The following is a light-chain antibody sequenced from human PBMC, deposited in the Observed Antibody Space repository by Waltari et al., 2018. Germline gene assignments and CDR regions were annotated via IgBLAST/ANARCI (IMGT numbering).Light chain of an antibody. J-gene: IGKJ1*01. Sequence: DIQMTQSPSSLSASVGDRVTITCRASQSISSYLNWYQQKPGKAPKLLIYGASSLQSGVPARFSGSGSGTDFTRSISSLQPEDFATYFCQQSFSSPWTFGQGTKVEIK. CDR1: QSISSY. CDR3: QQSFSSPWT. CDR2: GAS. V-gene: IGKV1-39*01.